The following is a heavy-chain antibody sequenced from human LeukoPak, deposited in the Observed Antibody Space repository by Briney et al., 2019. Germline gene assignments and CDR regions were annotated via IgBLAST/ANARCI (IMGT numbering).Heavy chain of an antibody. Sequence: PGGSLRLSCAASGFTVSGSAMHWVRQASGKGLEWLGRVRSKGYNYATAYGASVKDRFIMSRDDSKSTAYLQMSSLKSEDTAVYYCATLGETSGWYPDHWGQGTLVTVSS. J-gene: IGHJ4*02. CDR3: ATLGETSGWYPDH. D-gene: IGHD6-19*01. CDR2: VRSKGYNYAT. CDR1: GFTVSGSA. V-gene: IGHV3-73*01.